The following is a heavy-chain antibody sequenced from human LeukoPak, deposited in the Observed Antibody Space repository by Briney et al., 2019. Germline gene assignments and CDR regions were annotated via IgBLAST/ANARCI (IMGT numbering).Heavy chain of an antibody. CDR3: ARDKIVGPTTLDY. D-gene: IGHD1-26*01. CDR2: IKQDGYEK. V-gene: IGHV3-7*01. Sequence: PGGSLRLSCAASGFTFSGYWMSWVRQTPEKGLEWVANIKQDGYEKYYVDSVKGRFTISGDNAKNSLYPQMNSLRADDTAIYYCARDKIVGPTTLDYWGQGTLVTVSS. CDR1: GFTFSGYW. J-gene: IGHJ4*02.